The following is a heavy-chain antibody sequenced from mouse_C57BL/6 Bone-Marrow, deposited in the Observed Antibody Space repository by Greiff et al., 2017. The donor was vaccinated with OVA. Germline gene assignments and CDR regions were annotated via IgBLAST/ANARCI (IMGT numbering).Heavy chain of an antibody. J-gene: IGHJ1*03. CDR3: AREGIIYWYFDV. V-gene: IGHV1-64*01. CDR1: GYTFTSYW. Sequence: VQLQQPGAELVKPGASVKLSCKASGYTFTSYWMHWVKQRPGQGLEWIGMIHPNSGSTNYNEKFKSKATLTVDKSSSTAYMQLSSLTSEDSAVYDCAREGIIYWYFDVWGTGTTVTVSS. CDR2: IHPNSGST.